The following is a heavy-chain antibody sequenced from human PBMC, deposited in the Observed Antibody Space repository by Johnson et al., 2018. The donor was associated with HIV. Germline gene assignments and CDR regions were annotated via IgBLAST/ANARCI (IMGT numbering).Heavy chain of an antibody. Sequence: VQLVESGGGLVQPGGSLRLSCAASGFTVSSNYMSWVRQAPGKGLEWVSDIYSGGSTYYADSVKGGCTISRDNSKNTLFLQMNSLRTEDTAVYFCASEASFAPRPETAFDLWGQGTMVTVSS. J-gene: IGHJ3*01. V-gene: IGHV3-66*02. CDR2: IYSGGST. D-gene: IGHD2/OR15-2a*01. CDR3: ASEASFAPRPETAFDL. CDR1: GFTVSSNY.